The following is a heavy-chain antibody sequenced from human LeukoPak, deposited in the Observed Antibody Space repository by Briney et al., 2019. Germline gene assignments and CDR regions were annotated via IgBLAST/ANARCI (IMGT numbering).Heavy chain of an antibody. V-gene: IGHV1-8*01. Sequence: GASVKVSCKASGYTFTSYDINWVRQAIGQGLEWMGWMNPNTGNTGYAQKFQGRVTMTRNTSISTAYMELSSLRSEDTAVYYCARMAKVVRGVIITKTLYYGMDVWGQGTTVTVSS. CDR2: MNPNTGNT. D-gene: IGHD3-10*01. J-gene: IGHJ6*02. CDR1: GYTFTSYD. CDR3: ARMAKVVRGVIITKTLYYGMDV.